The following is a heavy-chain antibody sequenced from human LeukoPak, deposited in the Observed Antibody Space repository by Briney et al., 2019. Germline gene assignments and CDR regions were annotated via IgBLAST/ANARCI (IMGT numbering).Heavy chain of an antibody. V-gene: IGHV3-48*03. CDR2: ICGRGKAI. CDR3: ARGGYCSSSICYSLNAFDI. D-gene: IGHD2-2*01. J-gene: IGHJ3*02. Sequence: GGSLRLSCAASGFAFSGYEMNWVRQAPGKGLEWISYICGRGKAIYYADSVKGRFTISRDNAENLLYLQMNSLRAEDTAVYYCARGGYCSSSICYSLNAFDIWGQGTMFTVSS. CDR1: GFAFSGYE.